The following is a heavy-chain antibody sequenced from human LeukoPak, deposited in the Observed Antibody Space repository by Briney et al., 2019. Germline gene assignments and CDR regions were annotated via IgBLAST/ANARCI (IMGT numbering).Heavy chain of an antibody. Sequence: ASVKVSCKASGYTFTSYGISWVRQAPGQGLEWMGWINTYNGNIKYVQKFQGSVTMTEDTSTDTAYMELSSLRSEDTAVYYCARTPLTGYYVDAFDIWGQGTMVTVTS. CDR1: GYTFTSYG. CDR3: ARTPLTGYYVDAFDI. D-gene: IGHD3-9*01. J-gene: IGHJ3*02. CDR2: INTYNGNI. V-gene: IGHV1-18*01.